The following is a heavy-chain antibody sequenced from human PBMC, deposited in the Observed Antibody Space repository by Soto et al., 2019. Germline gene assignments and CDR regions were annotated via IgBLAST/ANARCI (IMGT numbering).Heavy chain of an antibody. CDR2: IWYDGSNK. Sequence: GGSLRLSCSASGFTFSSYGMHWVRQAPGKGLERVAVIWYDGSNKYYADSVKGRFTISRDNSKNTLYLQMNSLRAEDTAVYYCARASRGYSLTDAFDIWGQGTMVTVSS. CDR3: ARASRGYSLTDAFDI. D-gene: IGHD5-12*01. V-gene: IGHV3-33*08. CDR1: GFTFSSYG. J-gene: IGHJ3*02.